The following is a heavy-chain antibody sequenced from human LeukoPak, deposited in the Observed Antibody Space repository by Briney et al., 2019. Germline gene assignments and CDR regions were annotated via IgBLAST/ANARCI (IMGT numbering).Heavy chain of an antibody. CDR1: GFTFSSYA. CDR2: ISGSGGST. D-gene: IGHD1-1*01. Sequence: GGSLRLSCAASGFTFSSYAMSWVRQAPGKGLEWVSAISGSGGSTYYADSVKGRFIISRDNAKNSLYLQMNSLRAEDTALYYCARGRYNWNDPTFMDVWGQGTTVSVSS. CDR3: ARGRYNWNDPTFMDV. V-gene: IGHV3-23*01. J-gene: IGHJ6*02.